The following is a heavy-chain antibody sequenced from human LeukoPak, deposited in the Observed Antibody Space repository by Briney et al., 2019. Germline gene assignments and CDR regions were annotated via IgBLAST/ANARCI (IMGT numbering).Heavy chain of an antibody. D-gene: IGHD3-22*01. V-gene: IGHV3-23*01. J-gene: IGHJ1*01. Sequence: GGSLRLSCAASGFTFSSNAMNWVRQAPGKGLEWVSGISGSGGGTYHADSVKGRFTMSRDNSKNTLYLQMNSLRAEDTAVYYCAKGCGYNCYPPTYWGQGTLVTVSS. CDR1: GFTFSSNA. CDR3: AKGCGYNCYPPTY. CDR2: ISGSGGGT.